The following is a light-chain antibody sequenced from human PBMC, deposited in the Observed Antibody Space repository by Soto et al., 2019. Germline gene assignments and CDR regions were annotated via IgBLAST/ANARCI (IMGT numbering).Light chain of an antibody. J-gene: IGKJ1*01. Sequence: EIVLTQSPGTLSLSPGDSATLSCRASQNIYSSYLAWYQQKPGQAPRLLISGASIRATGIPDRFSGSGFGTDFTLAIDRLEPEDFAVYYCQQYDSSPRTFGQGTRVEI. V-gene: IGKV3-20*01. CDR3: QQYDSSPRT. CDR2: GAS. CDR1: QNIYSSY.